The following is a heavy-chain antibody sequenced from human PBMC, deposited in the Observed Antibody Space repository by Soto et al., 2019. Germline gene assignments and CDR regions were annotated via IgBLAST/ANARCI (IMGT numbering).Heavy chain of an antibody. Sequence: ASVKVSCKASGYTFTSYDINWVRQATGQGLEWMGWMNPNSGNTGYAQKFQGRVTMTRNTSISTAYMELSSLRSEDTAEYYCAVGYFSGGSCSAVPSGGFDIGAKGKMVTVPS. CDR2: MNPNSGNT. D-gene: IGHD2-15*01. V-gene: IGHV1-8*01. J-gene: IGHJ3*02. CDR3: AVGYFSGGSCSAVPSGGFDI. CDR1: GYTFTSYD.